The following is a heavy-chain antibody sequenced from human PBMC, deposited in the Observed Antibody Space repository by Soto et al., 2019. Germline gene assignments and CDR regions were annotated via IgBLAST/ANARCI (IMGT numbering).Heavy chain of an antibody. D-gene: IGHD1-20*01. Sequence: QLVESGGGLVQPGESLRLSCAASGFTFSSHWINWIRKTPGRGLEWLAVIKQDGSEKYYVDSVKGRFTVSRDNAKNSAYLQMNSLRVDDTAVYYCARDWYMDYWGQGTLVTVSS. V-gene: IGHV3-7*04. CDR3: ARDWYMDY. CDR2: IKQDGSEK. J-gene: IGHJ4*02. CDR1: GFTFSSHW.